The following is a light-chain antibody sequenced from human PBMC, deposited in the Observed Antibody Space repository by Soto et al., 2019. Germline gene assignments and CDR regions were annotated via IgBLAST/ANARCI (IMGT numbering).Light chain of an antibody. CDR2: DDS. V-gene: IGLV2-14*03. Sequence: QSALTQPASVSGSPGQSFTISCTGTSSDVGAYHSVSWYQQHPGKAPKLIIFDDSNRPSGVSNRFSGSKSGNTASLTISGLQAEDEADYYCSSFTDTGTVMFGGGTKLTVL. CDR1: SSDVGAYHS. CDR3: SSFTDTGTVM. J-gene: IGLJ3*02.